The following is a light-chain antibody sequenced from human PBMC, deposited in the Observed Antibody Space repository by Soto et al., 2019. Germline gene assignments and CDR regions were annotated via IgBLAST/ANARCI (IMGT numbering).Light chain of an antibody. CDR1: QSISSY. V-gene: IGKV1-39*01. CDR2: AAS. J-gene: IGKJ2*01. CDR3: QQSYSTPIT. Sequence: DIQMTQSTSSLSASVGDIVTITCRASQSISSYLNWYQQKPGKAPKLLIYAASSLQSGVPSLFSGSGSCTDFTLTISSLQTKDFSNYYCQQSYSTPITFGHGTKLEIK.